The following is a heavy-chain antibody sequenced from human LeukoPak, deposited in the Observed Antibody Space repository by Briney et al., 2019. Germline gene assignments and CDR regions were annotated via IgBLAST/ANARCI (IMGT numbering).Heavy chain of an antibody. D-gene: IGHD3-22*01. J-gene: IGHJ3*02. CDR2: INHSGST. CDR1: GGSFSGYY. V-gene: IGHV4-34*01. Sequence: SETLSLTCAVYGGSFSGYYWSWIRQPPGKGLEWIGEINHSGSTNYNPSLKSRVTISVDTSKNQFSLKLSSVTAADTAVYHCARPNDYYDSSGYQDAFDIWGQGTMVTVSS. CDR3: ARPNDYYDSSGYQDAFDI.